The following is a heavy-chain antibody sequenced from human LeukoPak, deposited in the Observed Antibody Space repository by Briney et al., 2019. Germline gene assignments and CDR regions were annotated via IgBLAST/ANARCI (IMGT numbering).Heavy chain of an antibody. Sequence: SETLSLTCAVHGGSLSGQYWSWIRQPPGKGLEWIGEIHPSGSTSYNPSLESRVIMSLDTSKNQFSLRLSSVTAADTGLYYCARGYGNSKTGYWGQGTLVTVSS. J-gene: IGHJ4*02. D-gene: IGHD4-11*01. CDR3: ARGYGNSKTGY. V-gene: IGHV4-34*01. CDR2: IHPSGST. CDR1: GGSLSGQY.